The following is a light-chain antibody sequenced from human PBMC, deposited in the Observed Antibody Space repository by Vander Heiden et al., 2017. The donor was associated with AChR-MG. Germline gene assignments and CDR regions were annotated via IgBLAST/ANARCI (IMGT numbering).Light chain of an antibody. CDR1: QSVSSSN. J-gene: IGKJ1*01. CDR2: GAS. V-gene: IGKV3-20*01. Sequence: EIVLTQSPGTLSLSQGERATLSCRASQSVSSSNLAWYQQKPGQAPRLLIYGASSRATGIPDRISGSGSGTDFTLTISRLEPEDFAVYFCQQYGSSPETFGQGTKVEIK. CDR3: QQYGSSPET.